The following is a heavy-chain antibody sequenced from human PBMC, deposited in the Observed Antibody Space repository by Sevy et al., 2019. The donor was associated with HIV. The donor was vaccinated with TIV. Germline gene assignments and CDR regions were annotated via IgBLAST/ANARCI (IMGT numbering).Heavy chain of an antibody. CDR2: MNPNNGNT. J-gene: IGHJ4*02. CDR3: ARSLRRIKPVLEGGSYDS. D-gene: IGHD1-26*01. Sequence: ASVKVSCETSGYTFSSYDINWVRQAPGQGLEWMGWMNPNNGNTAYVPKFQGRITMTSNTSISTAYIGLSSLRSEDTAVYYCARSLRRIKPVLEGGSYDSWGQGTLLTVSS. V-gene: IGHV1-8*01. CDR1: GYTFSSYD.